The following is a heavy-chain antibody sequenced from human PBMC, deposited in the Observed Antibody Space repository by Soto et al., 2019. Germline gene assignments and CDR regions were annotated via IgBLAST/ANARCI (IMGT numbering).Heavy chain of an antibody. V-gene: IGHV3-33*06. Sequence: GGSLRLSCAASGLTFSSYGMHWVRQAPGKGLEWVSAIRDSGSGTYYADSVKGRFTISRDNSKNTLYLQMNSLRAEDTAVYYCAKAWWDIVVVPAAIDWGQGTLVTVSS. CDR2: IRDSGSGT. CDR3: AKAWWDIVVVPAAID. CDR1: GLTFSSYG. D-gene: IGHD2-2*02. J-gene: IGHJ4*02.